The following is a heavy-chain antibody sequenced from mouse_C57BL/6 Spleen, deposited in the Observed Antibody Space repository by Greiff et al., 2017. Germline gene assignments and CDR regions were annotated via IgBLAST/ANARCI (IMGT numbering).Heavy chain of an antibody. CDR1: GYTFTDYN. D-gene: IGHD2-5*01. J-gene: IGHJ1*03. V-gene: IGHV1-22*01. Sequence: EVQLQESGPELVKPGASVKMSCKASGYTFTDYNMHWVKQSHGKSLEWIGYINPNNGGTSYNQKFKGKATLTVNKSSSTAYMELRSLTSEDSAVYYCARPYYSNWYFDVWGTGTTVTVSS. CDR2: INPNNGGT. CDR3: ARPYYSNWYFDV.